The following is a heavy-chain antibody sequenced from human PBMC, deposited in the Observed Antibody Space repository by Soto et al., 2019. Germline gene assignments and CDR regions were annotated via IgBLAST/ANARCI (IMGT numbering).Heavy chain of an antibody. V-gene: IGHV5-51*01. J-gene: IGHJ3*02. CDR3: ARSVTIFGGNDAFDI. Sequence: GESLKISCKGSGYSFTSYWIGWVRQMPGKGLEWMGIIYPGDSDTRYSPSFQGQVTISADKSISTAYLQWSSLKASDTAMYYCARSVTIFGGNDAFDIWGQGTMVTVSS. CDR1: GYSFTSYW. D-gene: IGHD3-3*01. CDR2: IYPGDSDT.